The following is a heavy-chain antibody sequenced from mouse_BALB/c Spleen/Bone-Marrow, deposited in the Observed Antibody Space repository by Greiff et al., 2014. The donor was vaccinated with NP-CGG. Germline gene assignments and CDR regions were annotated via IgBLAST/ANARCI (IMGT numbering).Heavy chain of an antibody. V-gene: IGHV14-3*02. Sequence: DVKLQESGAELVKPGASVKSSCTASGFNIKDTYMHWVKQRPEQGLEWIGRIDPANANTKYDPKFQGKATITADTSSNTAYLQLSSLTSEDTAVYYCALYYGDVMDYWGQGTSVTVSS. D-gene: IGHD1-1*01. CDR2: IDPANANT. CDR3: ALYYGDVMDY. J-gene: IGHJ4*01. CDR1: GFNIKDTY.